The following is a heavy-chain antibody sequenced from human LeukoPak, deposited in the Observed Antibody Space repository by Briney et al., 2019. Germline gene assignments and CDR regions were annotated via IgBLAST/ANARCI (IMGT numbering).Heavy chain of an antibody. J-gene: IGHJ2*01. D-gene: IGHD1-26*01. CDR2: IYTSGST. V-gene: IGHV4-61*02. CDR1: GGSISSGSYY. Sequence: SQTLSLTCTVSGGSISSGSYYWSWIRQPAGKGLEWIGRIYTSGSTNYNPSLKSRVTISVDTPKNQFSLKLSSVTAADTAVYYCAAGSYGYWFFDLWGRGTLVTVSS. CDR3: AAGSYGYWFFDL.